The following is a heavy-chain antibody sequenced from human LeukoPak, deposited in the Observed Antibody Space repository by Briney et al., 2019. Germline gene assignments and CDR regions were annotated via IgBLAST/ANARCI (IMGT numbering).Heavy chain of an antibody. CDR3: AKPNSGYTAFHI. D-gene: IGHD5-12*01. Sequence: GGSPRLSCAASGFTFRSYAMSWVRQAPGKGLEWVSSISSSGGSTYDADSVKGRFTISRDNSKNTLYLQMNSLRAEDTAVYYCAKPNSGYTAFHIWGQGTMVTVSS. V-gene: IGHV3-23*01. CDR2: ISSSGGST. J-gene: IGHJ3*02. CDR1: GFTFRSYA.